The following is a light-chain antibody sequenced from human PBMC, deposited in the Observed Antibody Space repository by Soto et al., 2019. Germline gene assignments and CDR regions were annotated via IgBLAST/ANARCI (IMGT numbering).Light chain of an antibody. CDR3: SSYSDTSTRV. J-gene: IGLJ3*02. V-gene: IGLV2-14*01. Sequence: QSVLTQPASVSGSPGQSITISCTGTSSDIGGFNYVSWYQQHPGKAPKLIIYEVSNRPSGVSNRFSGSKSGNTASLTISGLQAEDEADYYCSSYSDTSTRVFGGGTKVTVL. CDR2: EVS. CDR1: SSDIGGFNY.